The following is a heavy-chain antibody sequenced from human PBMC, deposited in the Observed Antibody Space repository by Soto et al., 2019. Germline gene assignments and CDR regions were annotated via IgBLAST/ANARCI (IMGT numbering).Heavy chain of an antibody. D-gene: IGHD6-13*01. CDR3: ARDAEPLSIVAAAGSDRSPFDP. CDR2: ISYDGSNK. Sequence: QVQLVESGGGVVQPGRSLRLSCAASGFTFSSYAMHWVRQAPGKGLEWVAVISYDGSNKYYADSVKGRFTISRDNSKNTLYLQMNSLRAEDTAVYYCARDAEPLSIVAAAGSDRSPFDPWGQGTLVTVSS. CDR1: GFTFSSYA. V-gene: IGHV3-30-3*01. J-gene: IGHJ5*02.